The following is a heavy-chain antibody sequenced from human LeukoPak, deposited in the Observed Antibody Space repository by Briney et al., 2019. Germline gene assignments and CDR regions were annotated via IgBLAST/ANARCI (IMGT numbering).Heavy chain of an antibody. D-gene: IGHD5-12*01. V-gene: IGHV4-39*01. J-gene: IGHJ3*02. Sequence: SETLSLTCTVSGDSINSRSYYWDWIRQPPGEGLEWIGNLYYGGNTHYNPSLKSRVTISADTSNNQSSLNLSSVTATDTAVPRHTRPGYGGSENAFDIWGQGTMVTVSS. CDR2: LYYGGNT. CDR1: GDSINSRSYY. CDR3: TRPGYGGSENAFDI.